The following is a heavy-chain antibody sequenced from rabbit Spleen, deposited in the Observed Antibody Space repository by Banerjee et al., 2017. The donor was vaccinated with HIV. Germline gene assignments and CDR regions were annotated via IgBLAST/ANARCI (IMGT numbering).Heavy chain of an antibody. Sequence: QEQLEESGGGLVKPGASLTLTCKASGFSFSSGYDMCWVRQAPGKGLEWIVCIYVSDGRTWYASWAKGRFTISKTSSTTVDLKMTSVTAADTATYFCTRGASSTGYYSLWGPGTLVTVS. CDR2: IYVSDGRT. CDR3: TRGASSTGYYSL. J-gene: IGHJ6*01. D-gene: IGHD1-1*01. CDR1: GFSFSSGYD. V-gene: IGHV1S45*01.